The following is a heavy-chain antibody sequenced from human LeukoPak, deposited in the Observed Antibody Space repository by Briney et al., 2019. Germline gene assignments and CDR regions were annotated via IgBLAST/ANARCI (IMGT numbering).Heavy chain of an antibody. J-gene: IGHJ4*02. CDR1: SGFISSGGYS. D-gene: IGHD4-17*01. Sequence: TLSLTCAVSSGFISSGGYSWSWIRQPPGKGLEWVGYIHHGGTSRSSPSLKSRVTISVDRSNNQFSLSLSSMTAADTAVYYCTTYHDYGDNRVDYWGQGILVTVSS. CDR3: TTYHDYGDNRVDY. CDR2: IHHGGTS. V-gene: IGHV4-30-2*01.